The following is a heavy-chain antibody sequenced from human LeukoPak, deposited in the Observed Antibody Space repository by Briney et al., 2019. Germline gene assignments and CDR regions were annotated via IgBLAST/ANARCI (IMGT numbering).Heavy chain of an antibody. V-gene: IGHV3-23*01. CDR1: GFTFNRNA. Sequence: GGSLRLSCAASGFTFNRNAISWFGQPPGRGLEWVSTIGGRGDKTFYADSVKGRFTISRDNSKNMLHLQMSSLTGEDTALYYCVRRGDASSGWGDHDYWGQGALVTVSS. D-gene: IGHD6-19*01. CDR2: IGGRGDKT. CDR3: VRRGDASSGWGDHDY. J-gene: IGHJ4*02.